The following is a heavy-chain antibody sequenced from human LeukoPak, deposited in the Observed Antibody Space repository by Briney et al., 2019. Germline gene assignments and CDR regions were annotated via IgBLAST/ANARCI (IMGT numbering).Heavy chain of an antibody. CDR1: VFTLSNAW. J-gene: IGHJ4*02. Sequence: WGSLRLSCAASVFTLSNAWMSWVRQAPGKGEEWVGRLKSKTDGGRTDYAAPVKGRFTISRDDSKNTLHLQMNSLKTEDTAVYYCTTDGMDYTTLSLDYWGQGTLVTVSS. CDR2: LKSKTDGGRT. D-gene: IGHD2-2*02. V-gene: IGHV3-15*01. CDR3: TTDGMDYTTLSLDY.